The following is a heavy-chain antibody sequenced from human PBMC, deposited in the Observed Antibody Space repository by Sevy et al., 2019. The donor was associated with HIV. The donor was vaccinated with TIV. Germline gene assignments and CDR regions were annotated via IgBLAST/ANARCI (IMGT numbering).Heavy chain of an antibody. J-gene: IGHJ6*02. V-gene: IGHV3-53*01. CDR2: IYSGGST. CDR3: AGVGMAKKIYYGMDV. CDR1: GFTVSSNY. D-gene: IGHD5-12*01. Sequence: GGSLRLSCAASGFTVSSNYMSWVRQAPGKGLEWVSVIYSGGSTYYADSVKGRFTISRDNSKNTLYLQMNSLRAEDTAVYYCAGVGMAKKIYYGMDVWGQGTTVTVSS.